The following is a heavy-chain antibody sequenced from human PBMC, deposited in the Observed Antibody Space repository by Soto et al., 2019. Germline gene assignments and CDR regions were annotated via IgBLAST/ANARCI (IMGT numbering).Heavy chain of an antibody. CDR3: ARGGETTATRYGMDV. Sequence: QVQLVESGGGVVQPGRSLRLSCAASGFTFSSYGMHWVRQAPGKGLEWVAVIWYDGSNKYYADSVKGRFTISRDNSKNTRYLQMNSLRAEDTGGYYCARGGETTATRYGMDVWGQGTTVTVSS. J-gene: IGHJ6*02. V-gene: IGHV3-33*01. CDR2: IWYDGSNK. D-gene: IGHD4-17*01. CDR1: GFTFSSYG.